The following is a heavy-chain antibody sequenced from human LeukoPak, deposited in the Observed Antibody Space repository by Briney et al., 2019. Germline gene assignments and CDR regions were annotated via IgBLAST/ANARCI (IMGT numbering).Heavy chain of an antibody. CDR3: ARARRYRSSWYHDY. CDR2: ISSSSSTI. D-gene: IGHD6-13*01. Sequence: PGGSLRLSCAASGFGFSTYTMNWVRQAPGKGLDWVSYISSSSSTIYYADSVKGRFTISRDNANNSLYLQMNSLRDEDTAVYYCARARRYRSSWYHDYWGQGSLVTVFS. V-gene: IGHV3-48*02. J-gene: IGHJ4*02. CDR1: GFGFSTYT.